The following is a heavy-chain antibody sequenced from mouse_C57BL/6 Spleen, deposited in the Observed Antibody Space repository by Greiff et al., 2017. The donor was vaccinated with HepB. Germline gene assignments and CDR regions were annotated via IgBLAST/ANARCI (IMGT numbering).Heavy chain of an antibody. J-gene: IGHJ2*01. CDR2: IDPSDSYT. D-gene: IGHD1-1*01. Sequence: QVQLQQPGAELVRPGTSVKLSCKASGYTFTSYWMHWVKQRPGQGLEWTGVIDPSDSYTNYNQKFKGKATLTVDTSSSTAYMQLSSLTSEDSAVYYCARATVWGQGTTLTVSS. CDR1: GYTFTSYW. V-gene: IGHV1-59*01. CDR3: ARATV.